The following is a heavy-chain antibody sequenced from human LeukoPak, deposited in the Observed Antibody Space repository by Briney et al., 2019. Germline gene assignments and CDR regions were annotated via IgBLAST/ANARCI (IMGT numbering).Heavy chain of an antibody. CDR1: GFTFSSYW. CDR2: IKQDGSEK. V-gene: IGHV3-7*01. CDR3: ARELGGRITMVWGVTLAGY. D-gene: IGHD3-10*01. Sequence: GGSLRLSCAASGFTFSSYWMSWVRQAPGKGLEWVANIKQDGSEKYYADSVKGRFTISRDNAKNSLYLQMNSLRAEDTAVYYCARELGGRITMVWGVTLAGYWGQGTLVTVSS. J-gene: IGHJ4*02.